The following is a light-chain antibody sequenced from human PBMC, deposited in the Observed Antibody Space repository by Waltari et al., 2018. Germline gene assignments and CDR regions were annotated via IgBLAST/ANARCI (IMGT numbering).Light chain of an antibody. J-gene: IGLJ2*01. Sequence: QSALTQPPSASGSPGQSVTISCTGTSSDVCDYGSWYQQHPGKAPKLMISEVTKRPSGVPDRFSGSKSGNTASLTVSGLQAEDEADYYCSSYAGSNNLVFGGGTKLTVL. CDR1: SSDVCDY. V-gene: IGLV2-8*01. CDR2: EVT. CDR3: SSYAGSNNLV.